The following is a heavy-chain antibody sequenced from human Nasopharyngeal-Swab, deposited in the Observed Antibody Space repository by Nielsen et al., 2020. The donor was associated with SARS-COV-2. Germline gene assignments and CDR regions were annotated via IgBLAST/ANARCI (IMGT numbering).Heavy chain of an antibody. V-gene: IGHV6-1*01. J-gene: IGHJ6*02. D-gene: IGHD1-26*01. Sequence: SETLSLTCAISGDSVSSNSAAWNWIRQSPSRGLEWLGRTYYRSKWYNDYAVSVKSQITINPDTSKNQFSLQLNSVTPEDTAVYYCARDLSGSSLYYYYGMDVWGQGTTVTVSS. CDR1: GDSVSSNSAA. CDR3: ARDLSGSSLYYYYGMDV. CDR2: TYYRSKWYN.